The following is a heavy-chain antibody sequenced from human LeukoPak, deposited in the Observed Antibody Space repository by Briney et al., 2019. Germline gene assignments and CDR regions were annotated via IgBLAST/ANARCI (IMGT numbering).Heavy chain of an antibody. V-gene: IGHV1-18*01. D-gene: IGHD2-15*01. Sequence: APVKASCKASGYTFTSYVISWVRQAPGHGREWRGWISAYNGNTNYAQKLQGRVTMTTDTSTSTAYMELRSLRADDAAVYYCARDQWSGCSGGSCYAGYWGQGTLVTVSS. J-gene: IGHJ4*02. CDR1: GYTFTSYV. CDR2: ISAYNGNT. CDR3: ARDQWSGCSGGSCYAGY.